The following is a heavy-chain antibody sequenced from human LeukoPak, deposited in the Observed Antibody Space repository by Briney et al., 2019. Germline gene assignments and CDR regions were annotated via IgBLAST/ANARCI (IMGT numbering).Heavy chain of an antibody. V-gene: IGHV1-18*01. CDR3: ARLNRQLWLQTDY. CDR1: GYTFTSYG. J-gene: IGHJ4*02. D-gene: IGHD5-18*01. Sequence: ASVKVSCKAAGYTFTSYGISWERQGPGQGLEWMGWISAYNGNTNYAQKLQGRVTMTTDTSTSTAYMELRSLRSDDTAVYYCARLNRQLWLQTDYWGQGTLVTVSS. CDR2: ISAYNGNT.